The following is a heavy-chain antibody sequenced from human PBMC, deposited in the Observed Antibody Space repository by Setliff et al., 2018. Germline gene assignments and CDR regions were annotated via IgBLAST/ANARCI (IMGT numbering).Heavy chain of an antibody. Sequence: ASVKVSCKTSGYAFINFYMYWVRQAPGQGLEWMGIINSSGGSASYAPQFQGRITMTRDTSTSTVYMELSSLKSNDTAVYYCISLWLGYYGLDAWGKGTTVTVSS. CDR1: GYAFINFY. J-gene: IGHJ6*04. CDR2: INSSGGSA. V-gene: IGHV1-46*01. D-gene: IGHD5-18*01. CDR3: ISLWLGYYGLDA.